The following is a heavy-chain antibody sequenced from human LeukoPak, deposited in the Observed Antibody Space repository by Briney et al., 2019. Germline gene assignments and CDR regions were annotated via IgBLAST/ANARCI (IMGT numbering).Heavy chain of an antibody. D-gene: IGHD3-16*02. V-gene: IGHV4-34*01. CDR2: INHSGST. CDR3: ARTTWAGRASLPFDY. Sequence: LETLSLTCTVYGGSFSDFYWSWIRQPPGKGLEWIGEINHSGSTNFSPSLKSRVSISVNTSKKQFSLKLSSVTAADTAVYYCARTTWAGRASLPFDYWGQGTLVTVSS. J-gene: IGHJ4*02. CDR1: GGSFSDFY.